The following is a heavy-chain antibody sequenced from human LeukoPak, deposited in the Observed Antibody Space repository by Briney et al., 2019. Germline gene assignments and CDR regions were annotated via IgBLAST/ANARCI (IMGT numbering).Heavy chain of an antibody. D-gene: IGHD3-22*01. CDR2: INPSGGST. J-gene: IGHJ4*02. CDR3: ARDGYYDSSGYPMDY. V-gene: IGHV1-46*01. Sequence: ASVKVSCKASGYTFTGYYMHWVRQAPGQGLEWMGIINPSGGSTSYAQKFQGRVTMTRDTSTSTVYMELSSLRSEDTAVYYCARDGYYDSSGYPMDYWGQGTLVTVSS. CDR1: GYTFTGYY.